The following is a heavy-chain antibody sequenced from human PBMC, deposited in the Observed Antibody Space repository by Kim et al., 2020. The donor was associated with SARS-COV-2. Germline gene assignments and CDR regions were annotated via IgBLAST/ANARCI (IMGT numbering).Heavy chain of an antibody. CDR2: MYYTGST. D-gene: IGHD5-12*01. CDR3: ARVLVATRGFDP. Sequence: SEILSLTCTVSGDSISSGGYYWSWIRQHPGKGLEWIGYMYYTGSTYYNPSLKSRVTISVDTSNNQFSLWLNSVTAADTAFYYCARVLVATRGFDPWGPGTLVTVSS. V-gene: IGHV4-31*02. CDR1: GDSISSGGYY. J-gene: IGHJ5*02.